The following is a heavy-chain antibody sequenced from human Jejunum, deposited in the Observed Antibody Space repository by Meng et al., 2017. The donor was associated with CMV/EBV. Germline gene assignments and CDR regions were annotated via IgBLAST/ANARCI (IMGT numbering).Heavy chain of an antibody. CDR3: VRNGYGPDY. CDR2: ISYNGDNK. V-gene: IGHV3-30*19. J-gene: IGHJ4*02. Sequence: LSCGASGFAFDAYGRHWVRQAPGKGLEWVGFISYNGDNKQYIDSVKGRFTISRDSSKNTVTLQMVGLRPEDTAVYYCVRNGYGPDYWGPGTLVTVSS. CDR1: GFAFDAYG. D-gene: IGHD2-15*01.